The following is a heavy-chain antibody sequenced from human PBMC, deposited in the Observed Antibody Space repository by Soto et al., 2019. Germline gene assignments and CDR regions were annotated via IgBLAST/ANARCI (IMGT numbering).Heavy chain of an antibody. Sequence: GASVNVSCKVSGYTLTELSMHWVRQAPGKGLEWMGGFDPEDGETIYAQKFQGRVTMTEDTSTDTAYMELSSLRSEDTAVYYCATGNYQYYDFWSGYLNWGQGTLVTVSS. CDR3: ATGNYQYYDFWSGYLN. J-gene: IGHJ4*02. D-gene: IGHD3-3*01. V-gene: IGHV1-24*01. CDR2: FDPEDGET. CDR1: GYTLTELS.